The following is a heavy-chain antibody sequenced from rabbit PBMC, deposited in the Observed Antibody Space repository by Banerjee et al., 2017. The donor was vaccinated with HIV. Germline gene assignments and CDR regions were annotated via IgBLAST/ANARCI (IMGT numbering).Heavy chain of an antibody. J-gene: IGHJ4*01. Sequence: QSLEESGGDLVKPGASLTLTCTASGFSFNSSYYMCWVRQAPGKGLEWIACVDAGSTSRTYYATWAKGRFILSKTSSTTVTLQMTSLTAADTATYFCAREDYAGYGFFNLWGPGTLVTVS. V-gene: IGHV1S40*01. D-gene: IGHD7-1*01. CDR2: VDAGSTSRT. CDR3: AREDYAGYGFFNL. CDR1: GFSFNSSYY.